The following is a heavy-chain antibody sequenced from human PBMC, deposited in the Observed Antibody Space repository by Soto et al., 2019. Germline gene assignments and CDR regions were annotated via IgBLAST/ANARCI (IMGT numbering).Heavy chain of an antibody. CDR3: ARVECSTTHLAAFDI. CDR1: GNSIATGSYY. D-gene: IGHD2-2*01. Sequence: QVQLQESGPGLVKPSQTLSLTCTVSGNSIATGSYYWSWIRQHPGKGREWLGYISYSGTTYYNPSLKSRLTLSSDTSKNQFSLILTAVTAADTAVYYCARVECSTTHLAAFDIWGTVKMVTLSS. J-gene: IGHJ3*02. CDR2: ISYSGTT. V-gene: IGHV4-31*03.